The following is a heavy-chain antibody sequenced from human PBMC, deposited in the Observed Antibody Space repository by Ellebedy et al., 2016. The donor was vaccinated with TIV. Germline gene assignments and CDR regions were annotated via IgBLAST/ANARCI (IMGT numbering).Heavy chain of an antibody. V-gene: IGHV1-2*02. Sequence: ASVKVSCKASGYTFTGEYMHWVRQAPGQGLEWMGWINPKSGGTAYAQKFQGRVTMTSDTSIGTAYMELSRLRSDDTAVYYCARDSGSGNWDYDYWGQGTLVTVSS. J-gene: IGHJ4*02. CDR1: GYTFTGEY. CDR2: INPKSGGT. CDR3: ARDSGSGNWDYDY. D-gene: IGHD3-10*01.